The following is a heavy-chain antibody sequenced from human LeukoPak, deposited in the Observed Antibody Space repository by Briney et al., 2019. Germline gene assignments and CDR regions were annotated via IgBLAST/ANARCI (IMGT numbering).Heavy chain of an antibody. D-gene: IGHD2-21*02. V-gene: IGHV7-4-1*02. Sequence: ASVKVSCKASGYTFTSYAMNWVRQAPGQGLEWMGWINTNTGNPTYAQGFTGRFVFSLDTSVSTAYLQISSLRSEDTAVYYCAREEKCGGDCYSFDYWGQGTLVTVSS. CDR1: GYTFTSYA. CDR3: AREEKCGGDCYSFDY. CDR2: INTNTGNP. J-gene: IGHJ4*02.